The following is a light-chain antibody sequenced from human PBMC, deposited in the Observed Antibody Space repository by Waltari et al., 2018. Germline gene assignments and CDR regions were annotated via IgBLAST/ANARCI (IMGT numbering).Light chain of an antibody. Sequence: IQMTQSPSSLSASVGDRITITCQASHDISDHINWYQHKPGKAPNLVIYDASNLETGVTSRFSGSGSGTEVTFTINNVQPEDSATFYCQQFHALPFSFGPGTKV. CDR2: DAS. V-gene: IGKV1-33*01. CDR3: QQFHALPFS. J-gene: IGKJ3*01. CDR1: HDISDH.